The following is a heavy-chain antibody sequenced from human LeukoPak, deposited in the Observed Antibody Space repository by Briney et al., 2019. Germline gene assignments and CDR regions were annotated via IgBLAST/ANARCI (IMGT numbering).Heavy chain of an antibody. V-gene: IGHV4-4*08. D-gene: IGHD3-10*01. J-gene: IGHJ6*03. CDR2: IYTSGST. CDR1: GFTFSSYA. CDR3: ARDSSGSPYYYYYYMDV. Sequence: RSGGSLRLSCAASGFTFSSYAMSWVRQAPGKGLEWIGRIYTSGSTNYNPSLKSRVTISVDTSKNQFSLKLSSVTAADTAVYYCARDSSGSPYYYYYYMDVWGKGTTVTISS.